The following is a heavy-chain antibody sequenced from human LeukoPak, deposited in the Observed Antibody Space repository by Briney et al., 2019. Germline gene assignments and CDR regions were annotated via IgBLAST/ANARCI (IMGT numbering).Heavy chain of an antibody. D-gene: IGHD3-22*01. CDR3: ARDKGSSSGYLFDY. V-gene: IGHV1-18*01. CDR1: GYTFTTYN. CDR2: ISGYNGNT. J-gene: IGHJ4*02. Sequence: ASVKVSCKASGYTFTTYNINWVRQAPGQGLEWMGWISGYNGNTNYAQKLQGRVTMTTDTSTSTAYMELRSLKSDDTAVYYCARDKGSSSGYLFDYWGQGTLVTVSS.